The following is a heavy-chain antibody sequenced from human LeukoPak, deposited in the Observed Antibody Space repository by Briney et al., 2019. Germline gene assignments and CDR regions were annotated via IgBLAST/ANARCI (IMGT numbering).Heavy chain of an antibody. J-gene: IGHJ4*02. V-gene: IGHV1-18*01. D-gene: IGHD3-10*01. CDR3: ARAVLLWSQADY. CDR2: ISAYNGNT. CDR1: GYTFTSYG. Sequence: ASVKVSCKASGYTFTSYGISWVRQAPGQGLEWMGWISAYNGNTNYAQKLQGRVTMTTDTSTSTAYMELRSPRSDDTAVYYCARAVLLWSQADYWGQGTLVTVSS.